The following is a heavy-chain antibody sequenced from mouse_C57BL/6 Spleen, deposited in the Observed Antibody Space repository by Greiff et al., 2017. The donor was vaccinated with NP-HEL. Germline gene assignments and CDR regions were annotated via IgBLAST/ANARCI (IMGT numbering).Heavy chain of an antibody. CDR1: GYTFTSYW. V-gene: IGHV1-69*01. Sequence: VKLQQPGAELVMPGASVKLSCKASGYTFTSYWMHWVKQRPGQGLEWIGEIDPSDSYTNYNQKFKGKSTLTVDKSSSTAYMQLSSLTSEDSAVYYCARGGWDYGSSPYYAMDYWGQGTSVTVSS. CDR2: IDPSDSYT. J-gene: IGHJ4*01. D-gene: IGHD1-1*01. CDR3: ARGGWDYGSSPYYAMDY.